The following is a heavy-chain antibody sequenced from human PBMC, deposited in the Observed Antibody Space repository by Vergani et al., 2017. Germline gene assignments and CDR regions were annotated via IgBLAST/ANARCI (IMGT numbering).Heavy chain of an antibody. CDR1: GGSISSYY. D-gene: IGHD3-22*01. Sequence: QVQLQESGPGLVKPSETLSLTCTVSGGSISSYYWSWIRQPPGKGLEWIGEIYHSGSTNYNPSLKSRVTISVDKSKNQFSLKLSSVTAADTAVYYCATYYYDSSGYPLFDYWGQGTLVTVSS. J-gene: IGHJ4*02. CDR2: IYHSGST. V-gene: IGHV4-59*12. CDR3: ATYYYDSSGYPLFDY.